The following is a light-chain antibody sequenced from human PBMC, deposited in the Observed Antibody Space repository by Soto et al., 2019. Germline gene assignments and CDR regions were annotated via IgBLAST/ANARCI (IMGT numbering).Light chain of an antibody. CDR1: RTIGTN. Sequence: IVMTQSPATVSVSPGESTSLSCRASRTIGTNLGWYQQKPGQAPRLLISKTSNRATGVPARFSGSGSGTEFTLTITSLQSEDIAVYYCQQYADWPLTFGGGTKVDI. CDR3: QQYADWPLT. J-gene: IGKJ4*01. V-gene: IGKV3-15*01. CDR2: KTS.